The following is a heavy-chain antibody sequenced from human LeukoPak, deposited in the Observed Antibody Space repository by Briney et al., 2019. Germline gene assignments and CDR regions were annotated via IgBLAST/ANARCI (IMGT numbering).Heavy chain of an antibody. D-gene: IGHD2-2*01. J-gene: IGHJ4*02. V-gene: IGHV3-64*02. Sequence: PGGSLRLSCAASGFTFSSYAMHWARQAPGKGLEYVSGISSNGGSTYYADSVTGRFTISRDNSKNTLYLQMDSLRAEDMAVYYCARGTGTYCSSTSCYAGALDYWGQGTLVTVSS. CDR3: ARGTGTYCSSTSCYAGALDY. CDR1: GFTFSSYA. CDR2: ISSNGGST.